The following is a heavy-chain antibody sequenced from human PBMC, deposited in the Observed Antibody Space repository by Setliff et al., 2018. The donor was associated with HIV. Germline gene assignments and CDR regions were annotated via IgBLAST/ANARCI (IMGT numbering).Heavy chain of an antibody. CDR3: ARGSRSHGGMFGY. D-gene: IGHD3-3*01. Sequence: SETLSLTCTVSGGSFSGYQWNWIRQTPGKGLEWIGEINHSGTTNYNPSLKSRVIISLDTSKNQFSLKLTSVTAADTAVYYCARGSRSHGGMFGYWGKGTTVTVSS. J-gene: IGHJ6*04. CDR1: GGSFSGYQ. CDR2: INHSGTT. V-gene: IGHV4-34*01.